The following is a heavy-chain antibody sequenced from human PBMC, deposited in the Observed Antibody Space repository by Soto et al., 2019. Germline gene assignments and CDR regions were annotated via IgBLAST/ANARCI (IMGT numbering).Heavy chain of an antibody. Sequence: EVQLLESGGGLVQPGGSLRLSCAASGFTFSSYAMSWVRQAPGKGLEWVSAISGSGGSTYYADSVKGRFTISRDNSKNTLYLQMNSRRAEDTAVYYCAKVKRADSSGWYEGLFDYWGQGTLVTVSS. J-gene: IGHJ4*02. CDR2: ISGSGGST. CDR1: GFTFSSYA. D-gene: IGHD6-19*01. CDR3: AKVKRADSSGWYEGLFDY. V-gene: IGHV3-23*01.